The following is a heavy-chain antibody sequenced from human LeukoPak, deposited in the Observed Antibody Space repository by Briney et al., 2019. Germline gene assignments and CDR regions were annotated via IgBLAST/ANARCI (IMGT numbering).Heavy chain of an antibody. D-gene: IGHD6-19*01. J-gene: IGHJ4*02. CDR1: GGSISTYY. CDR3: ARGKVVAGTPGQNSWDY. CDR2: IYTSGST. V-gene: IGHV4-4*07. Sequence: SETLSLTCTVSGGSISTYYWNWIRQPAGKGLEWIGRIYTSGSTNYNPSPKSRVTMSVDMSKNQFSLKLSSVTAADTAVYYCARGKVVAGTPGQNSWDYWGQGTLVTVSS.